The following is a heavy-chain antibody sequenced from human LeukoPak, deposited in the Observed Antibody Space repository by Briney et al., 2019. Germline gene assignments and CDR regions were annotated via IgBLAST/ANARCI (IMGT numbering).Heavy chain of an antibody. J-gene: IGHJ6*02. V-gene: IGHV3-23*01. CDR2: ISGSGGST. CDR1: GFTFSSYA. D-gene: IGHD3-22*01. Sequence: GGSLRLSCAASGFTFSSYAMSWVRQAPGKGLEWVSAISGSGGSTYYADSVKGRFTISRDNAKNSLYLQMNSLRAEDTAVYYCARRQAYYYDSSGYFYYYGMDVWGQGTTVTVSS. CDR3: ARRQAYYYDSSGYFYYYGMDV.